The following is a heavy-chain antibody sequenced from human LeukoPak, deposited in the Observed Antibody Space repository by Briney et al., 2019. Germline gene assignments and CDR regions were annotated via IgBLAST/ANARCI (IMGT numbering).Heavy chain of an antibody. CDR2: IYTSGST. CDR1: GGSISSYY. V-gene: IGHV4-4*07. D-gene: IGHD1-14*01. J-gene: IGHJ4*02. CDR3: ARGRMYYRPLYYFDY. Sequence: SETLFLTCTVSGGSISSYYWSWIRQPAGKGLEWIGRIYTSGSTNYNPSLKSRVTMSVDTSKNQFSLKLSSVTAADTAVYYCARGRMYYRPLYYFDYWGQGTLVTVSS.